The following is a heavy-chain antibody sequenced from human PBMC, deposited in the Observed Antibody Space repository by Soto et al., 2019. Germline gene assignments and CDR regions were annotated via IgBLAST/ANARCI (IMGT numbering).Heavy chain of an antibody. D-gene: IGHD3-3*01. J-gene: IGHJ5*02. CDR2: FDPEDGET. CDR1: GYTLTELS. V-gene: IGHV1-24*01. Sequence: GSVKVSCKVSGYTLTELSMHWVRQAPGKGLEWMGGFDPEDGETIYAQKFQGRVTMTEDTSTDTAYMELSSLRSEDTAVYYCATADGPIFGVATNPPHNWFDPWGQGTLVTVSS. CDR3: ATADGPIFGVATNPPHNWFDP.